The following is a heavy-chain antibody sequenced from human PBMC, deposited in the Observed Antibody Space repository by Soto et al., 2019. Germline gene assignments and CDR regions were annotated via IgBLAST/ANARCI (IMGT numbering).Heavy chain of an antibody. CDR1: GFIINRDA. CDR3: AKDKPGTTSFDY. Sequence: GGSLRLSCAASGFIINRDALSWVRQAPGKGLEWVAVINDRGDTTHYADSVKGRFTISRDTSKNTLYLQMNTLRAEDTAVYYCAKDKPGTTSFDYWGRGTLVTVSS. CDR2: INDRGDTT. J-gene: IGHJ4*02. D-gene: IGHD1-1*01. V-gene: IGHV3-23*01.